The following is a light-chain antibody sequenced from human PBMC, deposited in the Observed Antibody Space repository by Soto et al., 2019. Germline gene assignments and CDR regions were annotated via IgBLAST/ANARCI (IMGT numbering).Light chain of an antibody. CDR2: WAS. Sequence: DIVMTQSPASLAVSLGEGATIICKSSQSVLYSSNNKNYLAWYQQKPGQPPKLLIYWASTRESGVPDRFSGSGSGTDFTLTISSLQAEDVAVYYCQQYYSTPPTFGGGTKVEIK. CDR1: QSVLYSSNNKNY. CDR3: QQYYSTPPT. J-gene: IGKJ4*01. V-gene: IGKV4-1*01.